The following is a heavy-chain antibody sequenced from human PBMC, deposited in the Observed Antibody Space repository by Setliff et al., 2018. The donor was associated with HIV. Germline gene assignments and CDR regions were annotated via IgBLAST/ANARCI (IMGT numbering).Heavy chain of an antibody. CDR2: IYTSGST. CDR3: ARESPSSSWFYFDF. V-gene: IGHV4-4*07. CDR1: GGSISSYY. J-gene: IGHJ4*02. D-gene: IGHD6-13*01. Sequence: SETLSLTCTVSGGSISSYYWSWIRQPAGKGLEWIGRIYTSGSTNYNPSLKSRVTMSVDTSKNQFSLKLTSVTAADTAVYYCARESPSSSWFYFDFWGQGTLVTVSS.